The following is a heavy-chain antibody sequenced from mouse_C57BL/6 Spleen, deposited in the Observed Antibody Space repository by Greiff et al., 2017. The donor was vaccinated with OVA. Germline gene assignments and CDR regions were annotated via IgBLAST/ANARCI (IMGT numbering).Heavy chain of an antibody. CDR2: ISGGGGNT. CDR3: ARNYDGYAMDY. Sequence: DVQLVESGGGLVKPGGSLKLSCAASGFTFSSYTMSWVRQTPEKRLEWVATISGGGGNTYYPDSVKGRFTISRDNAKNTLYLQMSSLRSEDTALYYCARNYDGYAMDYWGQGTSVTVSS. D-gene: IGHD2-3*01. J-gene: IGHJ4*01. CDR1: GFTFSSYT. V-gene: IGHV5-9*01.